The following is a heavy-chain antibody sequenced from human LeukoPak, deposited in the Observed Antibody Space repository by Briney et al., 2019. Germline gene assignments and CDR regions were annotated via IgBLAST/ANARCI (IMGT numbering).Heavy chain of an antibody. J-gene: IGHJ4*02. Sequence: GRSLRLSCAASGFTFSSYGMHRVRQAPGKGLEWVAVISYDGSNKYYADSVKGRFTISRDNSKNTLYLQMNSLRAEDTAVYYCAKENGLYTMDPDYFDYWGQGTLVTVSS. CDR1: GFTFSSYG. CDR3: AKENGLYTMDPDYFDY. D-gene: IGHD3-10*01. CDR2: ISYDGSNK. V-gene: IGHV3-30*18.